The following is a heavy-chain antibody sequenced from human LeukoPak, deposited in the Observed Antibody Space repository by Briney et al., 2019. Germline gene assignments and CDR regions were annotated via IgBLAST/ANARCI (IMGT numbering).Heavy chain of an antibody. CDR3: ASCSGYFDWLPPWD. V-gene: IGHV3-7*01. CDR1: GFTFSSYW. CDR2: IKQDGSEK. Sequence: TGGSLRLSCAASGFTFSSYWMSWVRQAPGKGLEWVANIKQDGSEKYYVDSVKGRFTISRDNAKNSLYLQMNSLRAEDTAVYYCASCSGYFDWLPPWDWGQGTLVTVSS. D-gene: IGHD3-9*01. J-gene: IGHJ4*02.